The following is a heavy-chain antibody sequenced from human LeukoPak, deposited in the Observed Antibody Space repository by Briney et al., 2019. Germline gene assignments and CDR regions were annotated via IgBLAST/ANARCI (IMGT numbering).Heavy chain of an antibody. CDR1: RFPFSNAW. J-gene: IGHJ4*02. CDR3: AIDEPDYAPYDFDY. D-gene: IGHD4-17*01. Sequence: GGSLRLSCAAPRFPFSNAWLNWVRQVPGKGREWVGRIKSRADGGTTDYASPVKGRFIISRDDSYKMVWLQMNSLKIEDTAVYYCAIDEPDYAPYDFDYWGQGTLVTVSS. V-gene: IGHV3-15*01. CDR2: IKSRADGGTT.